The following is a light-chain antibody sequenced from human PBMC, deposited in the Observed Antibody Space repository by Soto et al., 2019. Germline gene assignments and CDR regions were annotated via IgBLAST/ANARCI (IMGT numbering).Light chain of an antibody. CDR2: DAS. CDR3: QQYNNWPPPIT. V-gene: IGKV3-15*01. CDR1: QSVGTN. Sequence: EIVMTQSPATLSVSPGERATLSCRASQSVGTNLAWYQQKPGQAPRLLIYDASTRATDVPARFCASGSGTDFILTISSLESEDFVVYYCQQYNNWPPPITFGQGTRLEIK. J-gene: IGKJ5*01.